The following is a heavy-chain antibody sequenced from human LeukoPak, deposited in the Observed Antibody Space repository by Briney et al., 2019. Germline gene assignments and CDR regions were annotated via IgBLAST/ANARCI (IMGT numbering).Heavy chain of an antibody. CDR1: GFTFRSYT. Sequence: PGGSLRLSCAASGFTFRSYTMNWVRQAPGKGLEWVSSIRSSGTDIYCADSVRGRFTISRDNAKNSLYLQMNSLRAEDTAVYYCARDLPTVTTFTSDAFDIWGQGTMVTVSS. CDR3: ARDLPTVTTFTSDAFDI. D-gene: IGHD4-17*01. CDR2: IRSSGTDI. J-gene: IGHJ3*02. V-gene: IGHV3-21*01.